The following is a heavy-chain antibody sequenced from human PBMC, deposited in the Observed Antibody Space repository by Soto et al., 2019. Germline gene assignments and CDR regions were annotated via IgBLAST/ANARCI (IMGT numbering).Heavy chain of an antibody. Sequence: ETLSLPCTVSFDTISDYYWSWIRQPPGKGLEWIGYIYHSGSTYYNPSLKSRVTISIDTSKTQFSLKLSSVTAADTAVYYCARASRNYFDYWGQGTLVTV. CDR1: FDTISDYY. V-gene: IGHV4-59*01. CDR3: ARASRNYFDY. CDR2: IYHSGST. J-gene: IGHJ4*02.